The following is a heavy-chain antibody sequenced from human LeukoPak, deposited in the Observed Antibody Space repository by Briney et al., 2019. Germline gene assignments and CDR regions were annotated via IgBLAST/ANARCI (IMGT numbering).Heavy chain of an antibody. V-gene: IGHV3-23*01. D-gene: IGHD3-10*01. CDR2: ISGSGGST. Sequence: SGGSLRLSCAASGFTFANYAMSWVRQAPGKGLEWVSTISGSGGSTYYADSVKGRFTISRDNAKNTLYLQMNSLRVEDTAVYYCTSLSGPWGQGTLVTVSS. J-gene: IGHJ4*02. CDR3: TSLSGP. CDR1: GFTFANYA.